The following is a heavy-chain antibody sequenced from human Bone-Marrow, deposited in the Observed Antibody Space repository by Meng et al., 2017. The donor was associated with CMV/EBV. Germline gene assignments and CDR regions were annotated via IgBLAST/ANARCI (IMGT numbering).Heavy chain of an antibody. J-gene: IGHJ3*02. CDR1: GGSISRSSYY. CDR3: ASAGAREGTRLLEWLVGAFDI. D-gene: IGHD3-3*01. Sequence: SETLSLTCTVSGGSISRSSYYWGWIRQPPGKGLEWIGSIYYSGNTYYNPSLKSRVTISMDTSKNQVSLTLSSVTAADTAVFYCASAGAREGTRLLEWLVGAFDIWGQGTMVTVSS. V-gene: IGHV4-39*07. CDR2: IYYSGNT.